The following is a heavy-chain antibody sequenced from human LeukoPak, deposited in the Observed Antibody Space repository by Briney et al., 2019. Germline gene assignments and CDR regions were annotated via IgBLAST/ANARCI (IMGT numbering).Heavy chain of an antibody. CDR2: IYSGGTT. CDR1: GFTVSTNC. Sequence: PGGSLRLSCAASGFTVSTNCMTWVRQAPGKGLEWVSTIYSGGTTYYADSVMGRFTISRHNSRYTLYLQMNSLRAEDTAVYYCARVDTVMAYYFDLWGQGTLVTVSS. CDR3: ARVDTVMAYYFDL. D-gene: IGHD5-18*01. J-gene: IGHJ4*02. V-gene: IGHV3-53*04.